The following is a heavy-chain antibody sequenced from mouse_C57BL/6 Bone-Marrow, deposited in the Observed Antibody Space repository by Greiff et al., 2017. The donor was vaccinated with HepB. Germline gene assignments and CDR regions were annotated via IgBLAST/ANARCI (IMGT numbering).Heavy chain of an antibody. Sequence: QVQLQQSGSELRSPGSSVKLSCKDFDSEVFPIAYMSWVRQKPGHGFEWIGGILPSIGRTIYGEKFEDKATLDADTLSNTAYLELNSLTSEDSAIYYCARNYYYGTPSYWYFDVWGTGTTVTVSS. CDR3: ARNYYYGTPSYWYFDV. D-gene: IGHD1-1*01. CDR1: DSEVFPIAY. CDR2: ILPSIGRT. V-gene: IGHV15-2*01. J-gene: IGHJ1*03.